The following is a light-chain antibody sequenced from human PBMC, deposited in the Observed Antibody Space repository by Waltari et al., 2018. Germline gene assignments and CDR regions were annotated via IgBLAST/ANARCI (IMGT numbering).Light chain of an antibody. V-gene: IGKV1D-13*01. Sequence: AIQLTQSPSSLSASVGDRVIITCRASQGINSALAWYQQKPGKPPNLLIYDASSLESGVPSRFSGSGSGADFTLTINSLQPEDFASYYCHQFNKYPRTFGQGTKLEIK. CDR1: QGINSA. J-gene: IGKJ2*01. CDR2: DAS. CDR3: HQFNKYPRT.